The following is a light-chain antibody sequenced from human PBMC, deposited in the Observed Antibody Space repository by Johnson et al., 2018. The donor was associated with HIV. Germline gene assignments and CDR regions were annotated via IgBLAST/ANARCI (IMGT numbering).Light chain of an antibody. V-gene: IGLV1-51*02. J-gene: IGLJ1*01. CDR3: GTWDSSLNTGAV. CDR2: ENN. CDR1: SSNIGNNY. Sequence: QSVLTQPPSVSAAPGQKVTISCSGSSSNIGNNYVSWYQQLPGTAPKLLIYENNKRPSGIPDRFSGSKSGTSATLGISGLQTGDEADYYCGTWDSSLNTGAVFGTGTMVTVL.